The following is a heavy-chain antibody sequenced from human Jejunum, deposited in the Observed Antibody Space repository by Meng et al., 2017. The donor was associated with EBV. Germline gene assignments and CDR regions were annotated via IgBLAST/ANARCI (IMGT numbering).Heavy chain of an antibody. CDR1: GHVFTDYY. J-gene: IGHJ4*02. CDR3: ATVNFYDTPSF. V-gene: IGHV1-69-2*01. Sequence: EVQLVQSVAEVKKPXXXXXXSCKVSGHVFTDYYIHWVQQAPGKGLEWMGLVDPEDGEVKYAEKFQGRVTITADTSTDTAYLELSSLRSEDTAMYYCATVNFYDTPSFWGQGTLVTVSS. CDR2: VDPEDGEV. D-gene: IGHD3-22*01.